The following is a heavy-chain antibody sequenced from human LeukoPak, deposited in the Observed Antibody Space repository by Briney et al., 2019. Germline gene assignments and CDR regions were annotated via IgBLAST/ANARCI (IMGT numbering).Heavy chain of an antibody. CDR3: ARDRTYYYDSRSGYYFDY. D-gene: IGHD3-22*01. Sequence: ASVKVSRKASGGTFSSYAISWVRQAPGQGLEWMGGIIPIFGTANYAQKFQGRVTITADESTSTAYMELSSLRSEDTAVYYCARDRTYYYDSRSGYYFDYWGQGTLVTVSS. V-gene: IGHV1-69*13. J-gene: IGHJ4*02. CDR1: GGTFSSYA. CDR2: IIPIFGTA.